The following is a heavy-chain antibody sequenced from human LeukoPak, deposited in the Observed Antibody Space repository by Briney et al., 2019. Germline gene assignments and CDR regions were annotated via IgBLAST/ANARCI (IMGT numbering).Heavy chain of an antibody. V-gene: IGHV1-69*13. D-gene: IGHD1-1*01. Sequence: SVKVSCKASGGTFSSYASSWVRQAPGQGLEWMGGIIPIFGTANYAQKFQGRVTITADESTSTAYMELSSLRSEDTAVYYCARDGATGTTSDYWGQGTLVTVSS. CDR3: ARDGATGTTSDY. J-gene: IGHJ4*02. CDR2: IIPIFGTA. CDR1: GGTFSSYA.